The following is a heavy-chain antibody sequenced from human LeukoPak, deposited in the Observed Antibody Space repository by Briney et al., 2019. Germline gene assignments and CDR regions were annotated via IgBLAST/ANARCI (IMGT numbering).Heavy chain of an antibody. CDR1: GGSISSYY. D-gene: IGHD1-7*01. Sequence: SETLSLTCTVSGGSISSYYWSWIRQPPGKGLEWIGYIYYSGSTNYNPSLKSRVTISVDTSKNQFSLKLSSVTAADTAVYYCARTPKKLPYFDYWGQGTLVTVSS. V-gene: IGHV4-59*01. J-gene: IGHJ4*02. CDR2: IYYSGST. CDR3: ARTPKKLPYFDY.